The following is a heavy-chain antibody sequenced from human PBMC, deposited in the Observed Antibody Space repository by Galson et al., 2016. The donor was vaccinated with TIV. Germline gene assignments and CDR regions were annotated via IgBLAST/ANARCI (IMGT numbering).Heavy chain of an antibody. CDR2: IDWDDDK. Sequence: PALVKPTQTLTLTCSFSGFSLTTSGVGVGWIRQPPRKALEWLARIDWDDDKYYSTSLRTRLTISKGTSKNQVVLTMTNMDPVDTATYHCARRGPRGDTDYWGQGTFVTVSS. J-gene: IGHJ4*02. CDR3: ARRGPRGDTDY. CDR1: GFSLTTSGVG. V-gene: IGHV2-70*11.